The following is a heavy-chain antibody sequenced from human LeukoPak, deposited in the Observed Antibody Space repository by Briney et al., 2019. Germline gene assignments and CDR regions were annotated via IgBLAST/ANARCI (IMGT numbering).Heavy chain of an antibody. Sequence: GASVTVSCKASGYTFTSYAMHWVRQAPGQRLEWMGWINAGNGNTKYSQKFQGRVTITRDTSASTAYMELSSLRSEDTAVYYCARGRRVLLWFGELSPRFDPWGQGTLVTVSS. CDR3: ARGRRVLLWFGELSPRFDP. D-gene: IGHD3-10*01. V-gene: IGHV1-3*01. J-gene: IGHJ5*02. CDR2: INAGNGNT. CDR1: GYTFTSYA.